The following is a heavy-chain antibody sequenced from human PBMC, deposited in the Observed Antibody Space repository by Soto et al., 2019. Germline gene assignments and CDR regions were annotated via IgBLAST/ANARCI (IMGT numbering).Heavy chain of an antibody. CDR2: IFYSGTT. Sequence: SETLSLTCTVSGGSISSGGYYWSWIRQHPGKGLEWIGYIFYSGTTYYNPSLKSRITINPDTSKNQFSLQLNSVTPEDTAVYYCAREVRQGGTMVRGVFYYYGMDVWGQGTTVTVSS. J-gene: IGHJ6*02. CDR3: AREVRQGGTMVRGVFYYYGMDV. CDR1: GGSISSGGYY. D-gene: IGHD3-10*01. V-gene: IGHV4-31*03.